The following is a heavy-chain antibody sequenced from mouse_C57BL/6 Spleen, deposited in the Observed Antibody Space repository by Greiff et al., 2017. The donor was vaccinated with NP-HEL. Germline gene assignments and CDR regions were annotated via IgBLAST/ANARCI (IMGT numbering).Heavy chain of an antibody. J-gene: IGHJ2*01. Sequence: EVKLVESGGGLVKPGGSLKLSCAASGFTFSSYAMSWVRQTPEKRLEWVATISDGGSYTYYPDNVKGRFTISRDNAKNNLYLQMSHLKSEDTAMYYCARDGEVTTAHYFDYWGQGTTLTVSS. CDR3: ARDGEVTTAHYFDY. D-gene: IGHD2-2*01. CDR2: ISDGGSYT. CDR1: GFTFSSYA. V-gene: IGHV5-4*01.